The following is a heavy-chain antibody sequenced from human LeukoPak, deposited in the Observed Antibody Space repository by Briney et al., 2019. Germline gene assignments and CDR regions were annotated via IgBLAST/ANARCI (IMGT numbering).Heavy chain of an antibody. Sequence: SVNVSCKASGGTFSSYAISWVRQAPGQGLEWMGGIIPIFGTANYAQKFQGRVTITADESTSTAYMELSSLRSEDTAVYYCALNHYYDSSGPREYYFDYWGQGTLVTVSS. CDR2: IIPIFGTA. CDR3: ALNHYYDSSGPREYYFDY. D-gene: IGHD3-22*01. J-gene: IGHJ4*02. V-gene: IGHV1-69*13. CDR1: GGTFSSYA.